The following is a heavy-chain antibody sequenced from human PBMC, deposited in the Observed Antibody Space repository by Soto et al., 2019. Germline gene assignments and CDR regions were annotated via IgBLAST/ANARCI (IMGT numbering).Heavy chain of an antibody. Sequence: QVQLQESGPGLVKPSQTLSLTCTVSGGSISSGGYYWSWIRQHPGKGLEWIGYIYYSGSTYYNPSLKSRVTISVDTSKNQFSLKLSSVTAADTAVYYCARAYYDFWSGYHGGYLDYWGQGTLVTVSS. D-gene: IGHD3-3*01. CDR3: ARAYYDFWSGYHGGYLDY. J-gene: IGHJ4*02. CDR1: GGSISSGGYY. CDR2: IYYSGST. V-gene: IGHV4-31*03.